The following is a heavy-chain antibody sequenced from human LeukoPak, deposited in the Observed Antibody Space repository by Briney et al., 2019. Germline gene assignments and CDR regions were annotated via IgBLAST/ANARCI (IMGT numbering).Heavy chain of an antibody. Sequence: PGGSLRLSCAATGFTFSNYAIHWRRQAPGKELEGVAFISDDGSRQHYADSVKGRFTISRDNSKNTLNLQMNSLRAEDTAVYYCVKDRTGTYTLDYWGQGTLVTVSS. D-gene: IGHD3-10*01. CDR1: GFTFSNYA. J-gene: IGHJ4*02. CDR2: ISDDGSRQ. CDR3: VKDRTGTYTLDY. V-gene: IGHV3-30-3*01.